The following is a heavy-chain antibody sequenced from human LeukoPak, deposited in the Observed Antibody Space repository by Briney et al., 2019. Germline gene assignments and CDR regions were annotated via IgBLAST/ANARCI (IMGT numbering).Heavy chain of an antibody. V-gene: IGHV4-39*07. Sequence: SETLSLTCTVSGGSISSSSYYWGWIRQPPGKGLEWIGSISYSGSTYYNPSLKSRVTISVDTSKNQFSLKLDSVTAADTAVYYCARMSASTTCFDCWGQGTLVTVSS. CDR2: ISYSGST. CDR3: ARMSASTTCFDC. D-gene: IGHD2-2*01. J-gene: IGHJ4*02. CDR1: GGSISSSSYY.